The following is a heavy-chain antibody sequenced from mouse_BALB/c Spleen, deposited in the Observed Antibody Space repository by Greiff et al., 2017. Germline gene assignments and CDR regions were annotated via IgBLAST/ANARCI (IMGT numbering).Heavy chain of an antibody. V-gene: IGHV14-3*02. CDR3: ASWGYEGY. CDR2: IDPANGNT. D-gene: IGHD2-3*01. J-gene: IGHJ2*01. CDR1: GFNIKDSY. Sequence: EVQLQQSGAELVKPGASVKLSCTASGFNIKDSYMHWVKQRPEQGLAWIGRIDPANGNTKYDPKFQGKATITADTSSNPAYLQLSSLTSEDTAVYYCASWGYEGYWGQGTTLTVSS.